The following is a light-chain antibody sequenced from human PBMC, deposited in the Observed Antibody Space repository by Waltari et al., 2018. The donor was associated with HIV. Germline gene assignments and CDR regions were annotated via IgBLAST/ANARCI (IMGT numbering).Light chain of an antibody. J-gene: IGLJ1*01. CDR3: SSYTSRSTRV. Sequence: QSALTQPASLSGSPGQSITISCTGTSGDVGGYYYVSWYQQHPVKTHKLMIYDVSNRPAGVSMRFAGSKSGKTASLMISGLRAGDEADYYCSSYTSRSTRVFGTGTAVTVV. CDR1: SGDVGGYYY. V-gene: IGLV2-14*03. CDR2: DVS.